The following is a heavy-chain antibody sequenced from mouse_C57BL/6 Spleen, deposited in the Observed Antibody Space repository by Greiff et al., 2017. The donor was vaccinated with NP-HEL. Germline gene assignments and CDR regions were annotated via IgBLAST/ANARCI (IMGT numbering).Heavy chain of an antibody. CDR2: IRSKSNNYAT. D-gene: IGHD2-3*01. J-gene: IGHJ3*01. CDR1: GFSFNTYA. Sequence: EVKLVESGGGLVQPTGSLKLSCAASGFSFNTYAMNWVRQAPGKGLDWVARIRSKSNNYATYYADSVKDRFTITRDDAENMLYLKMNNMKTEDTAMYYCVSLSRESAYWGQGTLVTVSA. CDR3: VSLSRESAY. V-gene: IGHV10-1*01.